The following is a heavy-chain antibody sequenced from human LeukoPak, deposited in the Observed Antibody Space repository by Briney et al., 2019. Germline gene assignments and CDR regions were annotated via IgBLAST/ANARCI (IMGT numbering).Heavy chain of an antibody. CDR3: ASLQWPQGWSDY. Sequence: SETLSLTCTVSGGSISSSYWSWIRQPPGKGLEWIGYIYYSGSTNYNPSLKSRVTISVDTSKNQFSLKLSSVTAADTAVYYCASLQWPQGWSDYWGQGTLVTVSS. CDR2: IYYSGST. CDR1: GGSISSSY. V-gene: IGHV4-59*01. J-gene: IGHJ4*02. D-gene: IGHD6-19*01.